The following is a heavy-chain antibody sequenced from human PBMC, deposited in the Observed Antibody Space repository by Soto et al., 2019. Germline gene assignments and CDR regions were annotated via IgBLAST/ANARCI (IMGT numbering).Heavy chain of an antibody. D-gene: IGHD6-6*01. V-gene: IGHV4-34*01. Sequence: SETLSLTCTVYGGSFSGYYWSWIRQPPGKGLEWIGEINHSGSTNYNPSLKSRVTISVDTSKNQFSLKLSSVTAADTAVYYCARGRVAARPPPLFDYWGQGTLVTVSS. J-gene: IGHJ4*02. CDR3: ARGRVAARPPPLFDY. CDR1: GGSFSGYY. CDR2: INHSGST.